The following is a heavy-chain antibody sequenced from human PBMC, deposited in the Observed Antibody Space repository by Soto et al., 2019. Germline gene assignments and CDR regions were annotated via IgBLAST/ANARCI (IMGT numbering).Heavy chain of an antibody. Sequence: EVQLVESGGDLVQPGGSLRLSCAASGITVNNNYMSWVRQAPGKGLEWVSVIYSGGSTGYADSVKGRFTISRDNPKNTVYIQMNGLRAEDTAVYYCARDVGVWGRGTTVTVSS. CDR1: GITVNNNY. CDR2: IYSGGST. V-gene: IGHV3-66*01. CDR3: ARDVGV. J-gene: IGHJ6*04.